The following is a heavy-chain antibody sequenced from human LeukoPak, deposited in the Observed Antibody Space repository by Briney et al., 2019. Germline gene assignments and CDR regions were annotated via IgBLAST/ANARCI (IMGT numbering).Heavy chain of an antibody. Sequence: ASETLSLTCAVYGGSFSGYYWSWIRQPPGKGLEWIGEINHSGSTNYNPSLKSRVTISVDTSKNQFSLKLSSVTAADTAVYYCARVPYDFWSGSFFDYWGQGTLVTVSS. J-gene: IGHJ4*02. D-gene: IGHD3-3*01. CDR1: GGSFSGYY. CDR3: ARVPYDFWSGSFFDY. CDR2: INHSGST. V-gene: IGHV4-34*01.